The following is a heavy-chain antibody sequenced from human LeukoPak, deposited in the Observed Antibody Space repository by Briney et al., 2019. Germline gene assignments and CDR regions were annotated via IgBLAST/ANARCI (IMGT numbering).Heavy chain of an antibody. CDR3: GVLGGSGSENDDAFDI. CDR1: AYTFTTYA. D-gene: IGHD3-10*01. V-gene: IGHV7-4-1*02. CDR2: INTNTGNP. Sequence: ASVKVSCKASAYTFTTYAMNWVRQAPGQGLEWMGWINTNTGNPTYAQGFTGRFVFSLDTSVSTAILQISSLKAEDTAVYYCGVLGGSGSENDDAFDIWGQGTMVTVSS. J-gene: IGHJ3*02.